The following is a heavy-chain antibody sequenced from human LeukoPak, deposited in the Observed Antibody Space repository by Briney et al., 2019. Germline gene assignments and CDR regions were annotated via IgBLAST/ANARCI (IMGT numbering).Heavy chain of an antibody. Sequence: GGSLRLSCAASGFTFSSYWMSWFRQAPGKGLEWVANIKQDGSEKYYVDSVKGRFTISRDNAKNSLYLQMNSLRAEDTAVYYCARDPDTIFGVVIPYNYYYYGMDVWGQGTTVTVPS. CDR3: ARDPDTIFGVVIPYNYYYYGMDV. D-gene: IGHD3-3*01. CDR2: IKQDGSEK. CDR1: GFTFSSYW. J-gene: IGHJ6*02. V-gene: IGHV3-7*01.